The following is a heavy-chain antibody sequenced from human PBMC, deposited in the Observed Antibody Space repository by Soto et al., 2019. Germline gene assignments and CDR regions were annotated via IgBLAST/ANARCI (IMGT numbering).Heavy chain of an antibody. CDR3: AKDPRSVVERSVYGMDV. Sequence: GGSLRLCCAASGFTFSTYGMGWVRQAPGEGLEWVSAISGSGGSTYYADSVKGRFTISRDNSKNTLYLQMNSLRAEDTAVYYCAKDPRSVVERSVYGMDVWGQGTTVTVSS. J-gene: IGHJ6*02. CDR2: ISGSGGST. CDR1: GFTFSTYG. V-gene: IGHV3-23*01. D-gene: IGHD2-21*01.